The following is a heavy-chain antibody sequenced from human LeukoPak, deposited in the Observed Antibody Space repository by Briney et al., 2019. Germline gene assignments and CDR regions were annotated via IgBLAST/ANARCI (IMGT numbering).Heavy chain of an antibody. CDR2: VNPNSGAT. J-gene: IGHJ4*02. Sequence: ASVKVSCKTSGYTFTGTFMHWVRQAPGQGLEWMGWVNPNSGATNYAQKFQGRVTMTRDTSISTAYMELSSLTSDDTAVYYCARGKYHGDWGQGTLVIVSS. CDR3: ARGKYHGD. D-gene: IGHD2-2*01. CDR1: GYTFTGTF. V-gene: IGHV1-2*02.